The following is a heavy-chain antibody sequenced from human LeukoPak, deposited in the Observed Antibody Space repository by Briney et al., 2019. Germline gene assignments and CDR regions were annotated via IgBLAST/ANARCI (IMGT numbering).Heavy chain of an antibody. J-gene: IGHJ4*02. D-gene: IGHD6-19*01. CDR1: GVSISSGGYS. Sequence: SETLSLTCAVSGVSISSGGYSWSWIRQPPGKGLEWIGYIYHSGSTYYNPSLKSRVTISVDRSKNQFSLKLSSVTAADTAVYYCARAVLAVAGTTKYYFDYWGQGTLVTVSS. CDR3: ARAVLAVAGTTKYYFDY. V-gene: IGHV4-30-2*01. CDR2: IYHSGST.